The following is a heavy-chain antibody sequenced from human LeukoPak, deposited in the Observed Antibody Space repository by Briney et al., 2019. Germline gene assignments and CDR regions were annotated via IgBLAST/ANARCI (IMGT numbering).Heavy chain of an antibody. J-gene: IGHJ4*02. CDR2: ISGSGGST. CDR1: GFTFSSYA. Sequence: GGSLRLSCAASGFTFSSYAMSWVRQAPGKGLEWVSAISGSGGSTYYADPVKGRFTISRDNSKNTLYLQMNSLRAEDTAVYYCANSALWFGELPKNDYWGQGTLVTVSS. D-gene: IGHD3-10*01. CDR3: ANSALWFGELPKNDY. V-gene: IGHV3-23*01.